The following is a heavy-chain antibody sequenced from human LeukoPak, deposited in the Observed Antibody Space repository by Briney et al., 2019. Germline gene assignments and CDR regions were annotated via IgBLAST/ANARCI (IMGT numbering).Heavy chain of an antibody. CDR2: INPSGGST. J-gene: IGHJ6*03. V-gene: IGHV1-46*01. D-gene: IGHD3-10*01. CDR3: ARAGVRGVYYYYMDV. CDR1: GYTFTSYY. Sequence: ASVKVSCKASGYTFTSYYMHWVRQAPGQGLEWMGIINPSGGSTSYAQKFQGRVTMTRDTSTSTVYMELSSLRSEDTAVYYCARAGVRGVYYYYMDVWGKGTTVTISS.